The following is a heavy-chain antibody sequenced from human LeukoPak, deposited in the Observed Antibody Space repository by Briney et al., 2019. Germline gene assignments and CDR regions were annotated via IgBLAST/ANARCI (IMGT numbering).Heavy chain of an antibody. CDR1: GFIFSDYY. J-gene: IGHJ4*02. D-gene: IGHD4-17*01. V-gene: IGHV3-11*04. Sequence: GGSLRLSCAASGFIFSDYYMSWIRQAPGKGLEWVSYISSSGSTMYYTDSVKGRFTISRDNAKDSLYLQMNSLRAEDTAVYYCARDRGYYGETDYWGQGTLVTVSS. CDR3: ARDRGYYGETDY. CDR2: ISSSGSTM.